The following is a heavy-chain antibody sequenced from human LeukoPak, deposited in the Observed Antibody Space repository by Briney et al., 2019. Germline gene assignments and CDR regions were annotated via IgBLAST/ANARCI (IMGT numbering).Heavy chain of an antibody. CDR2: IWYDGSNK. V-gene: IGHV3-33*01. Sequence: GGSLRLSCAASGFTFSSFGMHWVRQAPGKGLQWVAVIWYDGSNKYYADSVKGRFTISRDNSKNTLYLQMNSLRAEDTAVYYCARGRDGYNYGFLGYWGQGTLVTVSS. CDR3: ARGRDGYNYGFLGY. J-gene: IGHJ4*02. CDR1: GFTFSSFG. D-gene: IGHD5-18*01.